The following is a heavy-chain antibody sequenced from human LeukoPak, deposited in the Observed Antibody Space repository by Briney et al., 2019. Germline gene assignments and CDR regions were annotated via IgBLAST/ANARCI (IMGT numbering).Heavy chain of an antibody. J-gene: IGHJ6*02. CDR3: ARDPTYSSSPGGMDV. Sequence: PSETLSLTCTVSGGSIINYYWSWIRQPAGKGLEWIGEIYHSGSTNYNPSLKSRVTISVDKSKNQFSLKLSSVTAADTAVYYCARDPTYSSSPGGMDVWGQGTTVTVSS. D-gene: IGHD6-13*01. CDR1: GGSIINYY. CDR2: IYHSGST. V-gene: IGHV4-59*12.